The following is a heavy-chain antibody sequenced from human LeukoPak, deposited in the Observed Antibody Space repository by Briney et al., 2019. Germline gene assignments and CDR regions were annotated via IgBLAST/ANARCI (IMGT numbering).Heavy chain of an antibody. Sequence: GGSLRLSCAATGFTFSSYGMSWVRQAPGKGLEWVSAISGSGGSTYYADSVKGRFTISRDNSKNTLYLQMNSLRAEDTAVYYCATPTGIAAAGTDYWGQGTLVTVSS. CDR1: GFTFSSYG. CDR2: ISGSGGST. D-gene: IGHD6-13*01. V-gene: IGHV3-23*01. CDR3: ATPTGIAAAGTDY. J-gene: IGHJ4*02.